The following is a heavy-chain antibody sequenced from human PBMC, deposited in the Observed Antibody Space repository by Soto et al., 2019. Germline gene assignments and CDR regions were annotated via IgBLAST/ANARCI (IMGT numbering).Heavy chain of an antibody. J-gene: IGHJ4*02. Sequence: SETLSLTCGVSDYSIRTGYYWAWIRQSPTKGLEWIGSISHSGGSSYNPSLESRATISLDTSKNQFFLTMTSVTAADTAIYYCAREGPPKWGFVFDSWAQGLLVTVSS. CDR1: DYSIRTGYY. CDR2: ISHSGGS. CDR3: AREGPPKWGFVFDS. V-gene: IGHV4-38-2*02. D-gene: IGHD7-27*01.